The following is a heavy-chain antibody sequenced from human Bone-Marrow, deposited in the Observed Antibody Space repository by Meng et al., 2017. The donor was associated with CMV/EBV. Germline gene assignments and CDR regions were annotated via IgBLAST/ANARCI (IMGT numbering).Heavy chain of an antibody. CDR1: GFTFSSYS. CDR3: ARDSYCSSTSCYRLYYYGMDV. Sequence: GGSLRLSCAASGFTFSSYSMNWVRQAPGKGLEWVSSISSSSSYIYYADSVKGRFTISRDNAKNSLYLQMNSLRAEDTAVYYCARDSYCSSTSCYRLYYYGMDVWGQGTTVTVSS. J-gene: IGHJ6*02. D-gene: IGHD2-2*02. CDR2: ISSSSSYI. V-gene: IGHV3-21*01.